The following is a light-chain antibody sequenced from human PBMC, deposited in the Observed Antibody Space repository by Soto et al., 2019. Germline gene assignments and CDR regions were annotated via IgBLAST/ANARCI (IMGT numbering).Light chain of an antibody. V-gene: IGLV2-11*01. CDR3: CSYAGTYSYV. J-gene: IGLJ1*01. Sequence: QSVLTQPRSVSGSPGQSVTISCTGTSSDVGGYNYVSWYQHYPGKAPKLMIFEVTQRPSGVPDRFSGSKSGNTASLTISGLQAEDEADYYCCSYAGTYSYVFGTGTKVTVL. CDR2: EVT. CDR1: SSDVGGYNY.